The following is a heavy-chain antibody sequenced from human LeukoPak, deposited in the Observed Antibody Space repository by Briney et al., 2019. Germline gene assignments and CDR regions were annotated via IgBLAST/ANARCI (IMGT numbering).Heavy chain of an antibody. D-gene: IGHD4-17*01. Sequence: SETLSLTCTVSGGSVSSSSFYWGWIRQPPGKELEWIGSIYYSGSTYYNPSLKSRVTISVDTSKNQFSLKLSSVTAADTAVYYCSIQKYDYGSDYWGQGTLATVSS. CDR1: GGSVSSSSFY. CDR2: IYYSGST. J-gene: IGHJ4*02. V-gene: IGHV4-39*07. CDR3: SIQKYDYGSDY.